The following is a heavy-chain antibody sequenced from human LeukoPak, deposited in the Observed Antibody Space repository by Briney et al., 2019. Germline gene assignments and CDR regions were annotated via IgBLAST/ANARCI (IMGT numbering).Heavy chain of an antibody. J-gene: IGHJ6*03. CDR2: ISYDGGNK. V-gene: IGHV3-30*19. CDR3: ARGGYYYYYMDV. Sequence: GGSLRLSCAASGFTFSSYGMHWVRQAPGKGLEWVAVISYDGGNKYYADSVKGRFTISRDNSKNTLYLQMNSLRAEDTAVYYCARGGYYYYYMDVWGKGTTVTVSS. CDR1: GFTFSSYG.